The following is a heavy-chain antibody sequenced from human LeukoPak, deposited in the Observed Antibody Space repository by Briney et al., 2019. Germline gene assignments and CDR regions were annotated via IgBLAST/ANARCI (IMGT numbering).Heavy chain of an antibody. D-gene: IGHD3-3*01. CDR2: INQDGSEK. Sequence: GGSLRLSCAASGFTFSSYWMSWVRQAPGKGLEWVANINQDGSEKYYVDSVKGRFTISRDNAKNSLYLQMNSLRAEDTAVYYCARDHAFSYYYYYMDVWGKGTTVTVSS. V-gene: IGHV3-7*01. CDR1: GFTFSSYW. CDR3: ARDHAFSYYYYYMDV. J-gene: IGHJ6*03.